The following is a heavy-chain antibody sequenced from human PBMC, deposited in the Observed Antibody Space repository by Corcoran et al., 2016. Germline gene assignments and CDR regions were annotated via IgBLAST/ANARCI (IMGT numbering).Heavy chain of an antibody. J-gene: IGHJ3*01. CDR3: ARGGGWSRGRFRAFGV. CDR2: ITGDGSDT. D-gene: IGHD2-15*01. Sequence: EVQLVESGGGLVQPGGSLRLSCSASGFAFSTYWMHWVRPVPGKGLMWVSRITGDGSDTTYADSVKGRFTISRDNAENTLYLQMDSLRAEDTAVYYCARGGGWSRGRFRAFGVWGQGTMVTVSS. V-gene: IGHV3-74*03. CDR1: GFAFSTYW.